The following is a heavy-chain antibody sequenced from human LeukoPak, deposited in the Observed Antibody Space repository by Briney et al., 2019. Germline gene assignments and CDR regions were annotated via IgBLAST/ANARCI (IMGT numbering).Heavy chain of an antibody. CDR3: ARGRNRDSSGYYYVAPYYYYMDV. D-gene: IGHD3-22*01. Sequence: KPSETLSLTCTVSGGSISSSSYYWGWIRQPPGKGLEWIGSIYYSGSTNYNPSLKSRVTISVDTSKNQFSLKLSSVTAADTAVYYCARGRNRDSSGYYYVAPYYYYMDVWGKGTTVTVSS. V-gene: IGHV4-39*07. CDR1: GGSISSSSYY. CDR2: IYYSGST. J-gene: IGHJ6*03.